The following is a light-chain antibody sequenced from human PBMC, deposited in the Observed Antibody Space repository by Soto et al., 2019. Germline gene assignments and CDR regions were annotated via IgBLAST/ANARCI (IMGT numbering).Light chain of an antibody. J-gene: IGKJ1*01. V-gene: IGKV1-33*01. Sequence: DIQMTQSPSSLSASIGDSVTITCQASQDINSYLSWYQQRPGKAPKLLIYDSFTLETGVPSRFSGSGSGTNFIFTISSLQPEDFATYYCQHYNSYSEAFGQGTKVDIK. CDR1: QDINSY. CDR2: DSF. CDR3: QHYNSYSEA.